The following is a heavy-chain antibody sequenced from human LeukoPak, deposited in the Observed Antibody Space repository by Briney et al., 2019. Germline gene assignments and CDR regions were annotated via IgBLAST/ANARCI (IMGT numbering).Heavy chain of an antibody. V-gene: IGHV4-39*07. CDR1: GGSISSSSYY. CDR2: IYHSGST. Sequence: SETLSLTCTVSGGSISSSSYYWGWIRQPPVKGLEWIGSIYHSGSTYYNPSLKSRVTISVDTSKNQFSLKLSSVTAADTAVYYCARVLSVTTSAFDIWGQGTMVTVSS. D-gene: IGHD4-11*01. CDR3: ARVLSVTTSAFDI. J-gene: IGHJ3*02.